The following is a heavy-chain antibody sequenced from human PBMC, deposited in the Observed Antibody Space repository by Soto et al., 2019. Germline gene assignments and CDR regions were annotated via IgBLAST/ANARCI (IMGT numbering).Heavy chain of an antibody. CDR2: ISGSGGST. CDR3: ARLLGDLDAFDI. J-gene: IGHJ3*02. Sequence: GGSLRLSCAASGFTFSSYAMSWVRQAPGKGLEWVSAISGSGGSTYYADSVKGRFTISRDNSKNTLYLQMNSLRAEDTALYYCARLLGDLDAFDIWGQGTMVTVSS. V-gene: IGHV3-23*01. CDR1: GFTFSSYA. D-gene: IGHD4-17*01.